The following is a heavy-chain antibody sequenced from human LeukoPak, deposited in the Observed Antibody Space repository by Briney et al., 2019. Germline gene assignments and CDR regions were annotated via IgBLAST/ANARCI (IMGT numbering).Heavy chain of an antibody. J-gene: IGHJ4*02. V-gene: IGHV4-34*01. D-gene: IGHD3-10*01. CDR3: ARAHGSGSSVNLMDY. Sequence: SETLSLTCAVYGGSFSGYYWSWIRQPPGKGLEWIGEINHSENTSDNPSLKSQVTISVDTSKNQFSLKLSSVTAADTGVYYCARAHGSGSSVNLMDYWGQGTQVTVSS. CDR2: INHSENT. CDR1: GGSFSGYY.